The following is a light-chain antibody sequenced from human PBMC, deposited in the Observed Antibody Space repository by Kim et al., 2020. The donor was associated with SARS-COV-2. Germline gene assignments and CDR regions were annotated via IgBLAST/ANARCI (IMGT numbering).Light chain of an antibody. J-gene: IGKJ1*01. CDR3: QQYNTSPWT. CDR1: QYINRW. Sequence: SASVGDRVTITCRASQYINRWLAWYQQKPGKAPKLLIYQASTVESGVPARFGGTGYGTEFTLTIASLQPDDSATYYCQQYNTSPWTFGQGTKLEI. CDR2: QAS. V-gene: IGKV1-5*03.